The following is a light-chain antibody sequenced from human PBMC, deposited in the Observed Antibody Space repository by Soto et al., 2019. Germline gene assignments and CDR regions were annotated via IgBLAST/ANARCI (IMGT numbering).Light chain of an antibody. CDR1: QSVSSW. Sequence: EIELTQSPSTLSSSVGERVTITCRASQSVSSWLAWYQQKPGQAPRLLIYDVSNWATGIPARFSGSGSGTNFTLTISGLEPEDFAVYYCQHYSGCPPWTFGQGTKVQI. J-gene: IGKJ1*01. CDR3: QHYSGCPPWT. CDR2: DVS. V-gene: IGKV3-11*01.